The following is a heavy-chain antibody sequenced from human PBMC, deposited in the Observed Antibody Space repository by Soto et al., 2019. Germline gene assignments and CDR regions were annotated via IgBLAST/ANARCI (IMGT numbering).Heavy chain of an antibody. Sequence: GSLGIYRSACGFPFRDYYISWMRQAPGKGLEWVSYISSSGSTKYYAYSETGRFTISRANAKKSPYMQMNSLRAEDTAVYYSARGSSPYKVGWFDPWGQGTLVTVSS. CDR1: GFPFRDYY. V-gene: IGHV3-11*01. D-gene: IGHD1-20*01. CDR3: ARGSSPYKVGWFDP. CDR2: ISSSGSTK. J-gene: IGHJ5*02.